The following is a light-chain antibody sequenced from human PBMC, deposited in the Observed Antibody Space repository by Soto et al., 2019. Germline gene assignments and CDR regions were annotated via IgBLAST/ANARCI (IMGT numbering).Light chain of an antibody. CDR3: QQSYSTSWT. CDR1: QSISSY. V-gene: IGKV1-39*01. Sequence: DLQMTQSPSSLSASVGDRVTITCRASQSISSYLNWYQQKPGKAPKLLIYAASSLQSGVPSRFSRSGSGTEFSLTISSLQPEDFAAYYCQQSYSTSWTFGQGTKVEIK. CDR2: AAS. J-gene: IGKJ1*01.